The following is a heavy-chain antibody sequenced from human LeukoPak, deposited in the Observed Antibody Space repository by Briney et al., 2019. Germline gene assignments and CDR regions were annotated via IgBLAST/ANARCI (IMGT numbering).Heavy chain of an antibody. CDR2: ITGSGGST. Sequence: GGSLRLSCAASGFTLSSYAMRWVRQAPGKGLEWVSAITGSGGSTHYADSVKGRFTISRDNSKNTLYVQMNSLRDEDTAVYYWATERYWVFDYWGQGNLVTVSS. D-gene: IGHD2-8*02. V-gene: IGHV3-23*01. J-gene: IGHJ4*02. CDR1: GFTLSSYA. CDR3: ATERYWVFDY.